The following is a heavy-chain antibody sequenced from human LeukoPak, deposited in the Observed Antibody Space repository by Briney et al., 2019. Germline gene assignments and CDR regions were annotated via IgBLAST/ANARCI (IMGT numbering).Heavy chain of an antibody. V-gene: IGHV1-24*01. D-gene: IGHD1-1*01. J-gene: IGHJ4*02. CDR1: GYTLTELS. CDR2: FDPEDGET. CDR3: ARDGKNYYFDY. Sequence: ASVKVSCKVSGYTLTELSMHWVRQAPGKGLGWMGGFDPEDGETIYAQKFQGRVTMTRDTSTSTVYMELSSLRSEDTAVYYCARDGKNYYFDYWGQGTLVTVSS.